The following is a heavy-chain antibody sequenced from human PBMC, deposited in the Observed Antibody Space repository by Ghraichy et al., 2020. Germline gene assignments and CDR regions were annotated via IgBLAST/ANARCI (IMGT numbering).Heavy chain of an antibody. Sequence: SETLSLTCAVYGGSFSGYYWSWIRQPPGKGLEWIGEINHSGSTNYNPSLKSRVTISVDTSKNQFSLKLSSVTAADTAVYYCARGRVRSWYHPLDYWGQGTLVTVSS. CDR2: INHSGST. CDR1: GGSFSGYY. D-gene: IGHD6-13*01. CDR3: ARGRVRSWYHPLDY. J-gene: IGHJ4*02. V-gene: IGHV4-34*01.